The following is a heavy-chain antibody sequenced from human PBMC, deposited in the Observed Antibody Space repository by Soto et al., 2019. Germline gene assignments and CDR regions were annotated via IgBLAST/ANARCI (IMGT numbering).Heavy chain of an antibody. D-gene: IGHD5-18*01. CDR3: ARGWDTAMPNYYYGMDV. CDR2: ISAYNGNT. V-gene: IGHV1-18*04. Sequence: GASVKVSCKASGYTFTSYGISWVRQAPGQGLEWMGRISAYNGNTNYAQKLQGRVTMTTDTSTSTAYMELRSLRSDDTAVYYCARGWDTAMPNYYYGMDVWGQGTTVTVSS. J-gene: IGHJ6*02. CDR1: GYTFTSYG.